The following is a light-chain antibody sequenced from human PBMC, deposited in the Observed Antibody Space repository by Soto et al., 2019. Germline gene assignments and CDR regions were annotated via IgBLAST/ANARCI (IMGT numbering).Light chain of an antibody. J-gene: IGLJ1*01. Sequence: QSVLTQPASVSGSPGRSITISCPGTSSDVGGYNYVSWYQQHPGKAPKLMIYDVSDRPSGVSNRFSASRSGNTASLTISGLQAEDEADYYCCSYTSSSTPWVFGTGTKVTVL. CDR2: DVS. V-gene: IGLV2-14*03. CDR3: CSYTSSSTPWV. CDR1: SSDVGGYNY.